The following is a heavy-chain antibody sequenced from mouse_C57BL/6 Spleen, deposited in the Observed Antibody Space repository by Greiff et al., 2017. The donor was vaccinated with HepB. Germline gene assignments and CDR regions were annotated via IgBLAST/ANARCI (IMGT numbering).Heavy chain of an antibody. CDR1: GYTFTSYW. J-gene: IGHJ2*01. CDR2: IDPSDSET. Sequence: QVHVKQPGAELVRPGSSVKLSCKASGYTFTSYWMHWVKQRPIQGLEWIGNIDPSDSETHYNQKFKDKATLTVDKSSSTAYMQLSSLTSEDSVVYYCARWDYYGSRPDYWGQGTTLTVSS. D-gene: IGHD1-1*01. V-gene: IGHV1-52*01. CDR3: ARWDYYGSRPDY.